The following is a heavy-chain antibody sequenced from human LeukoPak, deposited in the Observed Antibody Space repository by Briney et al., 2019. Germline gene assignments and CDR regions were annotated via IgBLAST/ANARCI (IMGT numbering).Heavy chain of an antibody. Sequence: PGVSLRLSCAASGFLVSSNYMSWVRQAPGKGLEWVSVMYSGGAIHYADSVKGRFTISRDNSKNTLYLQMNSLRVEDTAMYFCARGHSSGSPDPFDYWGQGTLVIVSS. J-gene: IGHJ4*02. CDR1: GFLVSSNY. D-gene: IGHD6-19*01. V-gene: IGHV3-53*01. CDR2: MYSGGAI. CDR3: ARGHSSGSPDPFDY.